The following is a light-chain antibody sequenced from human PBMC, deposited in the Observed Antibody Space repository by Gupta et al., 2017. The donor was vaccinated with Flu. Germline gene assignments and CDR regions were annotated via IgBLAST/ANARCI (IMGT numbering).Light chain of an antibody. CDR2: AAS. V-gene: IGKV1-39*01. CDR3: QQTYSTPFT. Sequence: DIQMTQSPSSLSASVGDRITITCRASQSISNYLNWYQHKPGTGPKLLIYAASSLQSGVPSRFSGNESGTDFTLTISSLQPEDFATYYCQQTYSTPFTFGHGTKVDIK. J-gene: IGKJ3*01. CDR1: QSISNY.